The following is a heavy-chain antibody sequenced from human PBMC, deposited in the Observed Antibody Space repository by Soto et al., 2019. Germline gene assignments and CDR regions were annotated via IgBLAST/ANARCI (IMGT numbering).Heavy chain of an antibody. V-gene: IGHV1-69*13. Sequence: ASVKVSCKASGGTFSSYAISWVRQAPGQGLEWMGGIIPIFGTANYAQKFQGRVTITADESTSTAYMELRSLRSDDTAVYYCARVIAAAGMEGVDYYYYYYMDVWGKGTTVTVS. D-gene: IGHD6-13*01. CDR3: ARVIAAAGMEGVDYYYYYYMDV. CDR1: GGTFSSYA. J-gene: IGHJ6*03. CDR2: IIPIFGTA.